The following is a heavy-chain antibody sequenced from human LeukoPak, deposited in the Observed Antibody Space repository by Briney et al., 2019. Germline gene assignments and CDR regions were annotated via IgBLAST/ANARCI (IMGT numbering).Heavy chain of an antibody. CDR3: AREGTANWFDP. CDR2: IYYSGST. D-gene: IGHD2-21*02. CDR1: GGSVSSGSYY. V-gene: IGHV4-61*01. J-gene: IGHJ5*02. Sequence: SGTLSLTCTVSGGSVSSGSYYWSWIRQPPGKGLEWIGYIYYSGSTNYNPSLKSRVTISVDTSKNQFSLKLSSVTAADTAVYYCAREGTANWFDPWGQGTLVTVSS.